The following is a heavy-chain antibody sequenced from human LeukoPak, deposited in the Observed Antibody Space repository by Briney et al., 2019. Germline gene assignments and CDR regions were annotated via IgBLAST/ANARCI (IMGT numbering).Heavy chain of an antibody. CDR2: INPNSGDT. Sequence: ASVKVSLKASGYTFTGYYMHWVRQAPGQGLEWMGWINPNSGDTKYSQKFQGRVTMTRDTSISTAYMELSRLRSDDTAVYYCATQRGSYLWGTDFDYWGQGTLVTVSS. J-gene: IGHJ4*02. CDR3: ATQRGSYLWGTDFDY. D-gene: IGHD3-16*01. CDR1: GYTFTGYY. V-gene: IGHV1-2*02.